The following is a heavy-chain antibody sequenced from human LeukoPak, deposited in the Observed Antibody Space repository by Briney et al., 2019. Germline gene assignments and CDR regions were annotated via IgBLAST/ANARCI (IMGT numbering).Heavy chain of an antibody. J-gene: IGHJ4*02. Sequence: GGSLRLSCAASGFTFSSYAMTWVRQGPGKGLEWVSIISSSGGNTYNADSVKGRFTIYRDNSKITLYLQMNSLRAEDTAVYYCARRAASSGYYFDQWGQGTLVTVSS. CDR3: ARRAASSGYYFDQ. CDR1: GFTFSSYA. CDR2: ISSSGGNT. D-gene: IGHD6-19*01. V-gene: IGHV3-23*01.